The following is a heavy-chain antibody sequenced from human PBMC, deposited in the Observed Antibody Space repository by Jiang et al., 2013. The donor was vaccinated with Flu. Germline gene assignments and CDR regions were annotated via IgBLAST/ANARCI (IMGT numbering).Heavy chain of an antibody. CDR2: IYYSGGT. CDR1: GGSITSDDYY. CDR3: ARAEKYSGFELPYFVS. D-gene: IGHD5-12*01. Sequence: LLKPSETLSLTCTVSGGSITSDDYYWVWIRQPPGKGLEWIGSIYYSGGTYYNPSLKSRVTLLVDTSKNHFSLKLRFVTAADTAVYYCARAEKYSGFELPYFVSWGQGILVTAPQ. V-gene: IGHV4-39*07. J-gene: IGHJ4*02.